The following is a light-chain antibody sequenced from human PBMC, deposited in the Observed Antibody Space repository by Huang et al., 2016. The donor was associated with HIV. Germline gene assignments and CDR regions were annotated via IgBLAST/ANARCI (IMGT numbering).Light chain of an antibody. J-gene: IGKJ2*02. CDR1: QSVSTN. V-gene: IGKV3-15*01. CDR2: GTS. Sequence: EIVMTQSPATLPVFPGERATLSCRASQSVSTNLAWYQQIPGQAPRLLIYGTSNRATGLPDRFSGSGSGTEFTLTISSLQSEDFAVYYCQQYDKWPCTFGQGTKLEIK. CDR3: QQYDKWPCT.